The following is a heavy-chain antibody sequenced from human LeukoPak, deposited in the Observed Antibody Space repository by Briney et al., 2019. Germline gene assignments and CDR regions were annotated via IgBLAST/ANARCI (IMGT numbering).Heavy chain of an antibody. CDR2: ISGSGGST. V-gene: IGHV3-23*01. CDR3: AKDGRYYYGSGSNWFDP. CDR1: GFSFNDYG. D-gene: IGHD3-10*01. J-gene: IGHJ5*02. Sequence: PGGSLRLSCAASGFSFNDYGMSWVRQAPGKGLEWVSAISGSGGSTYYADSVKGRFTISRDNSKNTLYLQMNSLRAEDTAVYYCAKDGRYYYGSGSNWFDPWGQGTLVTVSS.